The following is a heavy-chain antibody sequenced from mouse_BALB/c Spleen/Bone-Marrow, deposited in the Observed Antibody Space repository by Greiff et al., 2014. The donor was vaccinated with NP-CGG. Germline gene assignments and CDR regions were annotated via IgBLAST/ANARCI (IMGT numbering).Heavy chain of an antibody. J-gene: IGHJ3*01. CDR3: AREGSY. Sequence: VQLQQSGAELVRPGTSVKMSCKAAGYTFTNYWIGWIQQRPGHGLEWIGDIYCGGGYTNYNEKFKGKATLTADTSSNTTYMHLSSLTSEDSAIYYCAREGSYWGQGTLVTVSA. CDR2: IYCGGGYT. CDR1: GYTFTNYW. V-gene: IGHV1-63*02.